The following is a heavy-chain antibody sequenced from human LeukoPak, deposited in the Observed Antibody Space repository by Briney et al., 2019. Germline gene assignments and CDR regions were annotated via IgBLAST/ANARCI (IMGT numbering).Heavy chain of an antibody. CDR1: GFTVSSNY. Sequence: GGSLRLSCAASGFTVSSNYVSWVRQAPGKGLEWVSIIYSGGDTYYTDSVKGRFTLSRDNSKNTLFLQMNSLRAEDTAVYYCARGRQQLAYIDYWGQGTLVTVSS. J-gene: IGHJ4*02. V-gene: IGHV3-53*01. CDR2: IYSGGDT. D-gene: IGHD6-13*01. CDR3: ARGRQQLAYIDY.